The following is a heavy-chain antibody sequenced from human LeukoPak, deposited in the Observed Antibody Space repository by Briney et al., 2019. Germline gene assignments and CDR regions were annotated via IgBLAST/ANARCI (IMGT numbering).Heavy chain of an antibody. D-gene: IGHD2-8*01. CDR2: ISYSGSPS. CDR1: GVSISSTYF. J-gene: IGHJ3*02. CDR3: ARDHHILQMVSAIPDAFDI. Sequence: SETLSLTCTVSGVSISSTYFWGWVRQPPGKGLEWIGSISYSGSPSYYNPSLKSRVTISVDTSKNQFSLKLSSVIAADTAVYYCARDHHILQMVSAIPDAFDIWGQGTMVTVFS. V-gene: IGHV4-39*01.